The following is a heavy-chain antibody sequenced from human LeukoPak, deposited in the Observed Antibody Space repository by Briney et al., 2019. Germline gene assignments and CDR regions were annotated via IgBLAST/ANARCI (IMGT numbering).Heavy chain of an antibody. D-gene: IGHD3-16*01. V-gene: IGHV5-51*01. CDR3: ARPGQLGEYTPYHFDY. Sequence: GESLKISCKGSGYSFTSYWIGWVRQMPGKGLEWMGIIYPGDSDTRYSPSFQGQVTISADRSISTAYLQWSSLKASDTAMYYCARPGQLGEYTPYHFDYWGQGILVTVSS. CDR2: IYPGDSDT. J-gene: IGHJ4*02. CDR1: GYSFTSYW.